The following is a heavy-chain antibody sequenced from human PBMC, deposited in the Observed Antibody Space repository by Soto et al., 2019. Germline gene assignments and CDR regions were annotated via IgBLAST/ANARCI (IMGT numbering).Heavy chain of an antibody. CDR2: INPSGDST. D-gene: IGHD5-12*01. J-gene: IGHJ4*02. CDR3: ARATRSGSPHFDH. Sequence: ASVKGSCKGAGYTFSNYYMHWVRQAPGQGLEWMGIINPSGDSTSYAQEFQGRVTMTRETSTSTLYMELSSLRSEDTAVYYCARATRSGSPHFDHWGQGTLVTVSS. V-gene: IGHV1-46*01. CDR1: GYTFSNYY.